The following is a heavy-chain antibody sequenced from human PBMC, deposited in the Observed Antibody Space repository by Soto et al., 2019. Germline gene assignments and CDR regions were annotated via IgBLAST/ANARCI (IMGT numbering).Heavy chain of an antibody. Sequence: ETLSLTCTVSGGSISSYYWTWIRQPAGKGLEWIGRMHNGGCTNYNPSLKSRVTTSLATYKKKFYLNLSSVHAAETEVYYRARASSAYNSSVYTHYVESWGQGALVT. CDR1: GGSISSYY. D-gene: IGHD6-19*01. CDR3: ARASSAYNSSVYTHYVES. CDR2: MHNGGCT. V-gene: IGHV4-4*07. J-gene: IGHJ4*02.